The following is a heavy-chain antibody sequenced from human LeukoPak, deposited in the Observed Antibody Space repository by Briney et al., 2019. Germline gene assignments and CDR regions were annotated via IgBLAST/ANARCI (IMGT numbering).Heavy chain of an antibody. Sequence: PSQTLSLTCTVSGGSISSGDYYWSWIRQPPGKGLEWIGYIHYSGSTYYNPSLKSRVTISVDTSKNQFSLKLSSVTAADPAVYYCARVFNNYSKGVDIWGQGTMVTVSS. CDR2: IHYSGST. V-gene: IGHV4-30-4*01. J-gene: IGHJ3*02. D-gene: IGHD2-2*01. CDR3: ARVFNNYSKGVDI. CDR1: GGSISSGDYY.